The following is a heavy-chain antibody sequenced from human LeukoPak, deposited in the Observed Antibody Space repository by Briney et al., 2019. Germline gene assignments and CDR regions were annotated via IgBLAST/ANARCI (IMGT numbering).Heavy chain of an antibody. CDR1: GYTFASFG. CDR2: IIPILGIA. D-gene: IGHD4-23*01. CDR3: AAVETGYYYYGMDV. V-gene: IGHV1-69*04. J-gene: IGHJ6*02. Sequence: GASVKISCKASGYTFASFGITWVRQAPGQGLEWMGRIIPILGIANYAQKFQGRVTITADKSTSTAYMELSSLRSEDTAVYYCAAVETGYYYYGMDVWGQGTTVTVSS.